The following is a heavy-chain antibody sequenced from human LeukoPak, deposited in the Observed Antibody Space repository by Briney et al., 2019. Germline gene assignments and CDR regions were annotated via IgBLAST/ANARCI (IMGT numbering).Heavy chain of an antibody. CDR1: GGSISSSSYY. CDR3: ALYIAYDRSFDY. V-gene: IGHV4-39*07. D-gene: IGHD5-12*01. CDR2: IYYSGST. Sequence: SETLSLTCTVSGGSISSSSYYWGWIRQPPGKGLEWIGSIYYSGSTYYNPSLKSRVSISVDTSKNQFSLKLSSVTAADTAVYYCALYIAYDRSFDYWGQGTLVTVSS. J-gene: IGHJ4*02.